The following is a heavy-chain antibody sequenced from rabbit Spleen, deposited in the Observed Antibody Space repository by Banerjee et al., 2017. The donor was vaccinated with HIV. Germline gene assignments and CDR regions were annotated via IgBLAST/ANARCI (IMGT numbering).Heavy chain of an antibody. CDR3: ARTGYDSSGWGVWSYFNL. CDR1: GFDFSSYY. Sequence: QLKESGGGLVQPGGSLTLSCKGSGFDFSSYYMSWVRQAPGKGLEWIGIIYAGKGSTDYASWVNGRFTISSDNAQNTVDLQMNSLTAADTATYFCARTGYDSSGWGVWSYFNLWGPGTLVTVS. CDR2: IYAGKGST. V-gene: IGHV1S7*01. J-gene: IGHJ4*01. D-gene: IGHD4-1*01.